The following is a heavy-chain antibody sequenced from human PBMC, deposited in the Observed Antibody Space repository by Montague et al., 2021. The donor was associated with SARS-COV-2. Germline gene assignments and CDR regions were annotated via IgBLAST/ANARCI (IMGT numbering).Heavy chain of an antibody. J-gene: IGHJ4*02. CDR3: ARGTKRVLTYDYDSSGYASDY. Sequence: SETLSLTCAVYGGSFSGYYWSWIRQPPGKGLEWIGEINHSGSTKYNQSLKSRVTISVDTSKNQFSLKLSSVTAAATAVYYCARGTKRVLTYDYDSSGYASDYWGQGTLVTVSS. D-gene: IGHD3-22*01. CDR1: GGSFSGYY. CDR2: INHSGST. V-gene: IGHV4-34*01.